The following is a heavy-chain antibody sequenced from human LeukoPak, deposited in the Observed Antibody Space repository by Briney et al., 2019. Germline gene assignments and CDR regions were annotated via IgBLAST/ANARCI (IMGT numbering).Heavy chain of an antibody. J-gene: IGHJ4*02. CDR3: ARDLRGITGED. Sequence: SETLSLTCTVSGGSISSYYWSWIRQPPGKGLEWIGYIYYSGSTNYNPSLKSRVTISVDTSKNQFSLKLSSVTAADTAVYYCARDLRGITGEDWGQGTPVTVSS. V-gene: IGHV4-59*01. CDR1: GGSISSYY. CDR2: IYYSGST. D-gene: IGHD1-20*01.